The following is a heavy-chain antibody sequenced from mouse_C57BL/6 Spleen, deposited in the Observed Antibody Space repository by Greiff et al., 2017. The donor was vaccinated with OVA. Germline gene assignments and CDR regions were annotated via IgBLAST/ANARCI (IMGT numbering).Heavy chain of an antibody. D-gene: IGHD3-2*02. Sequence: QVQLQQPGAELVKPGASVRLSCKASGYPFTSSWMHWVKQRPGQGLEWIGMIHPNSGSTNYNEKFKSKATLTVDKSSSTAYMQLSSLTSEDSAVYYCARQLRLFAYWGQGTLVTVSA. CDR1: GYPFTSSW. J-gene: IGHJ3*01. V-gene: IGHV1-64*01. CDR3: ARQLRLFAY. CDR2: IHPNSGST.